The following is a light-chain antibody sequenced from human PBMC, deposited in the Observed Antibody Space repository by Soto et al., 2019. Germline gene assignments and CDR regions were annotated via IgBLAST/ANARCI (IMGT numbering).Light chain of an antibody. CDR1: QSVSSSY. CDR3: QQYGSSPRT. J-gene: IGKJ1*01. V-gene: IGKV3-20*01. Sequence: ENVLTQSPGTLSLSPGARATLSCRASQSVSSSYLAWYQQKPGQAPRLLIYGASSRATGIPDRFSGSGSGTDFTLTISRLEPEDFVVYYCQQYGSSPRTFGQGTKVEIK. CDR2: GAS.